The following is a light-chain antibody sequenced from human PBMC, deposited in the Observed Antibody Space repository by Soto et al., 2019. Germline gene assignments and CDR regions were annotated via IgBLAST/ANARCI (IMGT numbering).Light chain of an antibody. CDR2: AAS. Sequence: DIQMTQSPSSLSASVGDRVTITCRASQSISSYLNWYQQKPGKAPKLLIYAASSLQSGVPSRFSGSGSGTDFTLTISSLQPEDFPTYYCQQSYSTPGLTFGGGTKVEIK. V-gene: IGKV1-39*01. CDR3: QQSYSTPGLT. J-gene: IGKJ4*01. CDR1: QSISSY.